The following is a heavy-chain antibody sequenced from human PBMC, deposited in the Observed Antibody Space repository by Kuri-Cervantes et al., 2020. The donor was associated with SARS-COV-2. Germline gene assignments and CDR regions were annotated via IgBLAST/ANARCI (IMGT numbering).Heavy chain of an antibody. J-gene: IGHJ6*03. CDR2: IIPIFGTA. Sequence: SVKVSCKASGGAFSSYAISWVRQAPGQGLERMGGIIPIFGTANYAQKFQGRVTITTDGSTSTAYMELSSLRFEDTAVYYCARGVLSSSSWTYYYYYYMDVWGKGTTVTVSS. D-gene: IGHD6-13*01. CDR3: ARGVLSSSSWTYYYYYYMDV. V-gene: IGHV1-69*05. CDR1: GGAFSSYA.